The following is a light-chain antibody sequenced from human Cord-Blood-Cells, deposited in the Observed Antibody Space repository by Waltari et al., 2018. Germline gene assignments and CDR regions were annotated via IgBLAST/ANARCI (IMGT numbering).Light chain of an antibody. CDR2: DFT. Sequence: QSALTQPASVPGSPAQSITTPCPGTRSDVGAYKHVSWYQPRPGKAPKLMSYDFTNRPSGVSKRFAVSKSGNTASLTISGLQAEDEADYYCSSYTSSSTVVFGGGTKLTVL. CDR3: SSYTSSSTVV. J-gene: IGLJ2*01. CDR1: RSDVGAYKH. V-gene: IGLV2-14*01.